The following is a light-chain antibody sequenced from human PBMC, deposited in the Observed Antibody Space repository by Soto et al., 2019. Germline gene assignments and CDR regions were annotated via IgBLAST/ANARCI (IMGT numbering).Light chain of an antibody. V-gene: IGKV3-15*01. J-gene: IGKJ1*01. Sequence: EVVMTQSPATLSLSPGERATLSCRASESVSNNLAWYQQKAGQAPRLLIYGASTRATGIPARFSGSGSGTEFTLTISSLQSEDFAVYYCQQYSIWRTFGQGIKVDIK. CDR3: QQYSIWRT. CDR1: ESVSNN. CDR2: GAS.